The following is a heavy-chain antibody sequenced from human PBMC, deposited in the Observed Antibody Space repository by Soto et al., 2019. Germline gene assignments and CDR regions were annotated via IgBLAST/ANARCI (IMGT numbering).Heavy chain of an antibody. CDR1: GYTLTELS. D-gene: IGHD6-13*01. Sequence: ASVKVSCKVSGYTLTELSMHWVRQAPGKGLEWMGGFDPEDGETIYAQKFQGRVTMTEDTSTDTAYMELSSLRSEDTAVYYCATVRQQLVRDYYYGMDVWGQGATVTVSS. J-gene: IGHJ6*02. CDR3: ATVRQQLVRDYYYGMDV. V-gene: IGHV1-24*01. CDR2: FDPEDGET.